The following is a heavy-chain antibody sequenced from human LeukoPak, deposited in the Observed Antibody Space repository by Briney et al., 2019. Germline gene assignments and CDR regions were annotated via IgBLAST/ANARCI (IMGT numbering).Heavy chain of an antibody. J-gene: IGHJ4*02. V-gene: IGHV7-4-1*02. CDR3: ARAFQSLGGLSLPDY. CDR1: GYSFTNYA. Sequence: GASVKVSCKASGYSFTNYAMNWVRQAPGQGLEWMGWIHPSTGNPTYAQGFTGRFVSSLDTSVSTTYLQISSLKAEDTAVYFCARAFQSLGGLSLPDYWGQGTLLTVSS. CDR2: IHPSTGNP. D-gene: IGHD3-16*02.